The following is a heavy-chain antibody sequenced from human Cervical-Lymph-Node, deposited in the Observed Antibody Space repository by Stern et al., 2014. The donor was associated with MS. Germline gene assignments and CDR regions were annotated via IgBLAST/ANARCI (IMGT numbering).Heavy chain of an antibody. Sequence: EVQLVQSGGGLVKPGGSLRLSCSASGFTFSNWNMNWVRQAPGKGLEWVSSISSGSIYIFYADSVKGRFTIFRDNAKNSLYLQMTNLRAEDTALYYCVRGMYSSPWYGMYVWGQGTTVTVSS. CDR2: ISSGSIYI. J-gene: IGHJ6*02. D-gene: IGHD6-13*01. V-gene: IGHV3-21*01. CDR1: GFTFSNWN. CDR3: VRGMYSSPWYGMYV.